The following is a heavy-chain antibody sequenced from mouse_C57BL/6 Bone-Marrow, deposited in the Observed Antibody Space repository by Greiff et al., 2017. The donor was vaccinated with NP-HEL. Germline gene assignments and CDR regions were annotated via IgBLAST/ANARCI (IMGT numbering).Heavy chain of an antibody. Sequence: QVQLQQPGAELVRPGTSVKLSCKASGYTFTSYWMHWVKQRPGQGLEWIGVIYPSDSCTNYNQKFKGKATLTVDTSSSTAYMPLSSLTSEDSAVYYCERFGTTVVTSYYFDYWGQGTTLTVSS. D-gene: IGHD1-1*01. V-gene: IGHV1-59*01. CDR2: IYPSDSCT. CDR3: ERFGTTVVTSYYFDY. J-gene: IGHJ2*01. CDR1: GYTFTSYW.